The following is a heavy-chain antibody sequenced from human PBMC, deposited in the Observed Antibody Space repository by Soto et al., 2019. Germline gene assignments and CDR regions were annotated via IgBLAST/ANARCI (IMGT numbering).Heavy chain of an antibody. J-gene: IGHJ6*02. V-gene: IGHV5-10-1*01. D-gene: IGHD3-3*02. CDR3: ARHFPLPTDLQFYYYYYYGVDV. Sequence: PGESLKISCKASGYNFTTFWISWMRQVPGKGLEWMGRIDPSDSYSNYSPSFQGHITISADKSINTAYLHFSNLKASDTAVYYCARHFPLPTDLQFYYYYYYGVDVWGHGTAVTVSS. CDR2: IDPSDSYS. CDR1: GYNFTTFW.